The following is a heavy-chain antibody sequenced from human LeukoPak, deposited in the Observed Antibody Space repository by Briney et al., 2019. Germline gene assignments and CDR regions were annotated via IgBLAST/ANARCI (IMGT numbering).Heavy chain of an antibody. Sequence: SVKVSCKASGFTFTSSAVQWVRQARGQRLEWIGWIVVGSGNTNYAQKFQERVTITRDMSTSTAYMELSSLRSEDTAVYYCAASPDYYDSSGYSYYFDYSGQGTLVTVSS. D-gene: IGHD3-22*01. CDR2: IVVGSGNT. CDR1: GFTFTSSA. CDR3: AASPDYYDSSGYSYYFDY. V-gene: IGHV1-58*01. J-gene: IGHJ4*02.